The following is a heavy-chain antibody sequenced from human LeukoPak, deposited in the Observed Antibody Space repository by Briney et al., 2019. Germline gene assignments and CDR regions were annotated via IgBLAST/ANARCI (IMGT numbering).Heavy chain of an antibody. D-gene: IGHD3-3*01. V-gene: IGHV3-23*01. Sequence: SGGSLRLSCAASGFTFGSYAMSWVRQAPGKGLEWVSAISGSGGSTYYADSVKGRFTISRDNSKNTLYLQMNSLRAEDTAVYYCAKDYDFWSGYRTYWGQGTLVTVSS. J-gene: IGHJ4*02. CDR3: AKDYDFWSGYRTY. CDR2: ISGSGGST. CDR1: GFTFGSYA.